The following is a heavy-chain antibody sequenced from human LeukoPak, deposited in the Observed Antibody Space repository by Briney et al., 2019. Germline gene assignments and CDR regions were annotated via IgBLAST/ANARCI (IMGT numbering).Heavy chain of an antibody. D-gene: IGHD6-13*01. CDR3: ARGVPRFILRYEGAAAGTSNFDY. J-gene: IGHJ4*02. CDR1: GGSFSGYY. V-gene: IGHV4-34*01. Sequence: SETLSLTCAVYGGSFSGYYWSWIRQPPGKGLEWIREINHSGSTNYNPSLKSRVTISVDTSKNQFSLKLSSVTAADTAVYYCARGVPRFILRYEGAAAGTSNFDYWGQGTLVTVSS. CDR2: INHSGST.